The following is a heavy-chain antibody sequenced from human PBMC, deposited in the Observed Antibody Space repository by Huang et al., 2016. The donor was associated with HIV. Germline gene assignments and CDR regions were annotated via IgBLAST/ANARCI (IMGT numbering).Heavy chain of an antibody. J-gene: IGHJ4*02. CDR1: GGSFTGYY. Sequence: QVQLQQWGAGLLKPSETLSLTCAVYGGSFTGYYWSWFRQPPGQGLEWIGEIDHSGRTNDTPSLKGRVTMSVDTSKNQFSLKLISVTAADTAMYYWASGPHSARTLDFWGQGTLVTVSS. CDR3: ASGPHSARTLDF. D-gene: IGHD6-6*01. V-gene: IGHV4-34*01. CDR2: IDHSGRT.